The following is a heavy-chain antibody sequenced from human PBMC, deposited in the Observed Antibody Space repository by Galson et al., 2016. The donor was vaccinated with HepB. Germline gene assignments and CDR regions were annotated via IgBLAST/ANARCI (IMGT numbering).Heavy chain of an antibody. J-gene: IGHJ3*02. V-gene: IGHV3-23*01. D-gene: IGHD3-3*01. CDR3: AKDIPVSRFLGRPPRGGFDI. Sequence: SLRLSCAASGFTFSSYAMNWVSGISGSGGSTYYADSVKGRLTISRDNSKNTLYLQLYSLRAEDTAVYYCAKDIPVSRFLGRPPRGGFDIWGQGTMVTVSS. CDR1: GFTFSSYA. CDR2: ISGSGGST.